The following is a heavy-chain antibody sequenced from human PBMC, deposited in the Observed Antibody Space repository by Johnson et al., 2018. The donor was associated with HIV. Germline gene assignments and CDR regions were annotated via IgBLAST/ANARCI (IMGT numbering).Heavy chain of an antibody. CDR3: ARDWDTAMVTCAFDI. CDR1: GFTLSSYW. Sequence: QVQLVESGGGLVQPGGSLRLSCAASGFTLSSYWMSWIRQTPGKGLEWVSYISSSGTTVYYADSVKGRFSTSRDNAKHSLYLQMNSLRAEDTAVYYCARDWDTAMVTCAFDIWGQGTMVTVSS. CDR2: ISSSGTTV. J-gene: IGHJ3*02. V-gene: IGHV3-11*04. D-gene: IGHD5-18*01.